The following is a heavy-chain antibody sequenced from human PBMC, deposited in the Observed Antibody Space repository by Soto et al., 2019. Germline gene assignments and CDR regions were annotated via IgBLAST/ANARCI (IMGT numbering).Heavy chain of an antibody. J-gene: IGHJ4*02. CDR2: INTGNGDT. CDR3: ARPYSNSWSTYFDY. V-gene: IGHV1-3*04. Sequence: ASVKVAWKTSGYSFTTYFMHWVRQAPGQRLEWMGWINTGNGDTKYSQQFQGRVTIARDTSASTTYMELSSLRSEDTAVYYCARPYSNSWSTYFDYWGQGTLVTVSS. CDR1: GYSFTTYF. D-gene: IGHD6-13*01.